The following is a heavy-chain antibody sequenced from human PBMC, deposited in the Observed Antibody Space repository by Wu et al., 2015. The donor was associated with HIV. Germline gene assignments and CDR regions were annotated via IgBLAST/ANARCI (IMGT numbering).Heavy chain of an antibody. J-gene: IGHJ6*04. CDR2: IIPIFGTA. V-gene: IGHV1-69*01. D-gene: IGHD3-10*01. CDR3: ARDFWPRPMVRGVIIDYYYYGMDV. Sequence: QVQLVQSGAEVKMPGASMKVSCKASGGTFSSYAISWVRQAPGQGLEWMGGIIPIFGTANYAQKFQGRVTITTDESTSTAYMELSSLRSEDTAVYYCARDFWPRPMVRGVIIDYYYYGMDVVGRRDHGHRLL. CDR1: GGTFSSYA.